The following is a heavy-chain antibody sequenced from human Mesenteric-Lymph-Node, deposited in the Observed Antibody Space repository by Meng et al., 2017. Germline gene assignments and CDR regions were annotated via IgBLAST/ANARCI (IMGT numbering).Heavy chain of an antibody. D-gene: IGHD1-26*01. Sequence: RLLEAGPGLVKPPQTLSLSCTVSGGSISSSKWWSWVRQPPGKGLEWLAYIYFKGSPNYNPSLKGRVSTSIDTSKNHFSLKLSSVTAADTAVYYCARERSYNDFGYFDYWGQGTLVTVSS. CDR3: ARERSYNDFGYFDY. J-gene: IGHJ4*02. CDR2: IYFKGSP. V-gene: IGHV4-61*03. CDR1: GGSISSSKW.